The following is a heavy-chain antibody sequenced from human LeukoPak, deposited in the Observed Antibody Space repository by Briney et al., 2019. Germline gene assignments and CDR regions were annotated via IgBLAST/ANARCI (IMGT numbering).Heavy chain of an antibody. J-gene: IGHJ6*03. D-gene: IGHD3-9*01. Sequence: ASVKVSCKASGYTFTSYDINWVRQATGQGLEWMGWMNPNSGNTGYAQKFQGRVTMTRNTPISTAYMELSSLRSEDTAVYYCARVVLGRYFDWFGYYYYYMDVWGKGTTVTVSS. CDR1: GYTFTSYD. CDR3: ARVVLGRYFDWFGYYYYYMDV. CDR2: MNPNSGNT. V-gene: IGHV1-8*01.